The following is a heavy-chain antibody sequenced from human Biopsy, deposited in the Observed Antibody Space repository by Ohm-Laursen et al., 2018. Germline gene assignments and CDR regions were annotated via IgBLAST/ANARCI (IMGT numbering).Heavy chain of an antibody. V-gene: IGHV3-23*01. Sequence: GSLRLSCSASGFSFDNYAMNWVRQAPGKGLEWVSTISGSGGSTYYADSVKGRFTISRDDSKNTLYLLMNSLRAEDTAMYYCAKGGYCTTTSCYMDVDYWGQGTLVTVSS. CDR3: AKGGYCTTTSCYMDVDY. D-gene: IGHD2-2*02. J-gene: IGHJ4*02. CDR1: GFSFDNYA. CDR2: ISGSGGST.